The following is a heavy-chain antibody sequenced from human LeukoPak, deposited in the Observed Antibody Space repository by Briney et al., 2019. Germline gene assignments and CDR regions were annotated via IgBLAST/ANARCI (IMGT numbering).Heavy chain of an antibody. Sequence: RSSETLSLACTVSGGSISSSTDDWGWIRQPPGKGLEWVGTIYYSGSTYYNPSLKSRVTISVDTSKNQFSLKLSSVTAADTAVYYCARHVGYRHFDYWDQGTLVTVSS. CDR1: GGSISSSTDD. CDR3: ARHVGYRHFDY. D-gene: IGHD5-18*01. CDR2: IYYSGST. V-gene: IGHV4-39*01. J-gene: IGHJ4*02.